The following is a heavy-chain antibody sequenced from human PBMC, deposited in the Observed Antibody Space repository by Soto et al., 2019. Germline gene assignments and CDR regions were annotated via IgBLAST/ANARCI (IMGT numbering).Heavy chain of an antibody. D-gene: IGHD3-22*01. CDR2: ISASAGST. J-gene: IGHJ6*02. CDR3: ANPPSYYDSSGYYGYYYYGMDV. V-gene: IGHV3-23*01. CDR1: GFTFSNYG. Sequence: GGSLRLSCAASGFTFSNYGMNWVRQAPGKGLEWVSAISASAGSTYYADSVKGRFTISRDNSKNTMYLQMDSLRAEDTAVYYCANPPSYYDSSGYYGYYYYGMDVWGQGTTVTVSS.